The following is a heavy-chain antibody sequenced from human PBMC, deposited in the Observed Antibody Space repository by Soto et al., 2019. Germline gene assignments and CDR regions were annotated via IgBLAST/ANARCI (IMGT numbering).Heavy chain of an antibody. D-gene: IGHD3-22*01. CDR2: IIPLFGTG. Sequence: GASVKASCKASGGTFSSYAISWVRKAPGQGLEWMGGIIPLFGTGNYAQKFQGRVTITADESTSTAYMELSSLRSEDTAVYYCARVVSTLMKVVTNYGMELWAQGTTVTVSS. CDR3: ARVVSTLMKVVTNYGMEL. CDR1: GGTFSSYA. V-gene: IGHV1-69*13. J-gene: IGHJ6*02.